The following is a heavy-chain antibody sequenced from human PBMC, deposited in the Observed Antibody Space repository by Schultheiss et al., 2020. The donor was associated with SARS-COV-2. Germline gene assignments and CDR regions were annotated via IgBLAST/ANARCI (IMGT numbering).Heavy chain of an antibody. D-gene: IGHD6-13*01. Sequence: GGSLRLSCAASGFTFSDNYMTWIRQAPGKGLEWLSLISGSGRVIYYADSLKGRFTVSRDNAKNSLFLQMNSLRAEDTALYYCARVRLIAAVTYYFDKWGQGTLVTVSS. CDR1: GFTFSDNY. CDR2: ISGSGRVI. CDR3: ARVRLIAAVTYYFDK. J-gene: IGHJ4*02. V-gene: IGHV3-11*01.